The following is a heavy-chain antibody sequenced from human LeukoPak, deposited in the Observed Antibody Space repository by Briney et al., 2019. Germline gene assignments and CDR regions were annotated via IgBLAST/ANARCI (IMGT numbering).Heavy chain of an antibody. CDR2: IFPMFGTA. V-gene: IGHV1-69*06. CDR3: ATLLWFGESGFDAFDV. CDR1: GGTFSSYA. J-gene: IGHJ3*01. Sequence: SVKVSCKASGGTFSSYAISWVRQAPGQGLEWMGGIFPMFGTANYAQKFQGRGTITADKSTSTTYMELSSLRSEDTAVYYCATLLWFGESGFDAFDVWGQGTMVTVSS. D-gene: IGHD3-10*01.